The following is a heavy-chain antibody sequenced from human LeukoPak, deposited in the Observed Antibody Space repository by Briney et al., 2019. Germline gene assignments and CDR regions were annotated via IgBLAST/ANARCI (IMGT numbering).Heavy chain of an antibody. CDR1: GFTFSSYS. CDR2: ISSSSSYI. V-gene: IGHV3-21*01. CDR3: AREGGDRYGPNPLDY. Sequence: PGGSLRLSCAASGFTFSSYSMNWVRQAPGKGLEWVSSISSSSSYIYYADSVKGRFTISRDNAKNSLYLQMNSLRAEDTAVYYCAREGGDRYGPNPLDYWGQGTLVTVSS. J-gene: IGHJ4*02. D-gene: IGHD5-18*01.